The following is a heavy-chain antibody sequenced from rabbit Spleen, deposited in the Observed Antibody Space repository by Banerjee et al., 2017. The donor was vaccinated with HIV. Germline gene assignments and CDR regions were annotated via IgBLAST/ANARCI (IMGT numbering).Heavy chain of an antibody. CDR2: IDLVFGST. CDR3: GRGAASKTYSDL. D-gene: IGHD4-2*01. Sequence: QEQLVESGGGLVQPGGSLKLSCKASGFDFSSYGVSWVRQAPGKGLEWIGYIDLVFGSTYYANWVNGRFTISRDNAQNTLFLQLNSLTAADTATYFCGRGAASKTYSDLWGQGTLVPS. CDR1: GFDFSSYG. J-gene: IGHJ6*01. V-gene: IGHV1S47*01.